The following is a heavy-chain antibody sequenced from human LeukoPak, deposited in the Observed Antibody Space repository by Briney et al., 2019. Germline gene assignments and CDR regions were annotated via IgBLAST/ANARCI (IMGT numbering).Heavy chain of an antibody. CDR2: VSTTGST. Sequence: SETLSLTCTVSGGSISSGSYYWSWIRQPAGKVLEWIGRVSTTGSTNFNPSLKSRVTISVDTSKNQFSLKLSSVTAADTAVYYCARAISYYYYYMDVWGKGTTVTVSS. V-gene: IGHV4-61*02. D-gene: IGHD2-21*01. CDR3: ARAISYYYYYMDV. CDR1: GGSISSGSYY. J-gene: IGHJ6*03.